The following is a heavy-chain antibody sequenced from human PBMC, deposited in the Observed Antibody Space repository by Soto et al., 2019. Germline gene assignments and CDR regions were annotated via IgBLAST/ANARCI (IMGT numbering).Heavy chain of an antibody. CDR1: GFTFSSYG. CDR3: AKARAYDFCSGCLDN. CDR2: IWHDGSNE. J-gene: IGHJ4*02. D-gene: IGHD3-3*01. Sequence: GGSLRLSCAASGFTFSSYGMHWVGQAPGKGLEWLAVIWHDGSNEYYADSVKGRFTISRGNSKNTLYLQMNSLRAEDTAVYYGAKARAYDFCSGCLDNWGQGTMVTVAS. V-gene: IGHV3-33*06.